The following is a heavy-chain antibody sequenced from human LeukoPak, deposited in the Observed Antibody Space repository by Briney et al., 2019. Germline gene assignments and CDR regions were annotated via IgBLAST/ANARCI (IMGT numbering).Heavy chain of an antibody. CDR1: GFIFSSYY. CDR2: IKQDGSAE. CDR3: VRDRRPSIYGGLDV. Sequence: GGSLRLSCAASGFIFSSYYMSWVRQAPGKGLEWVANIKQDGSAEYYVDSVKGRFIISRDNAENSLFLQMNSLRSEDTAVYCCVRDRRPSIYGGLDVWGQGTTVTVSS. D-gene: IGHD2-21*01. V-gene: IGHV3-7*01. J-gene: IGHJ6*02.